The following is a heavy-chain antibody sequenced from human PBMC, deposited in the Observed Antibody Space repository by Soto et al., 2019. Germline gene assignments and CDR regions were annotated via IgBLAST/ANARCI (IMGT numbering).Heavy chain of an antibody. Sequence: GGSLRLSCAASGFTFSSYGMHWVRQAPGKGLEWVAVIWYDGSNKYYADSVKGRFTISRDNSKNTLYLQMNSLRAEDTAVYYCARERFDRPPPEFDYWGQGTLVTVSS. CDR3: ARERFDRPPPEFDY. D-gene: IGHD3-10*01. CDR1: GFTFSSYG. J-gene: IGHJ4*02. V-gene: IGHV3-33*01. CDR2: IWYDGSNK.